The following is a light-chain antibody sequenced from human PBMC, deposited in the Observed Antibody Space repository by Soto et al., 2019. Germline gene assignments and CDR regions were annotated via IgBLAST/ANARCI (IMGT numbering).Light chain of an antibody. CDR3: QQYNSYRA. CDR1: QSITGW. CDR2: KAS. V-gene: IGKV1-5*03. J-gene: IGKJ1*01. Sequence: DIQMTQSPSTLSASVLDRGTMTCRASQSITGWLAWFQQKPGKAPKLLISKASSLESGVPSRFSGSGFGTEFTLTISSLQTDDFATYYCQQYNSYRAFGQGTKVDIK.